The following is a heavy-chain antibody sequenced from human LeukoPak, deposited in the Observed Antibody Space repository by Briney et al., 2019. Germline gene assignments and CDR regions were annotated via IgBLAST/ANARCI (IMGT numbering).Heavy chain of an antibody. J-gene: IGHJ4*02. CDR1: GGTFSSYA. CDR3: ARGIPYDFWSGYSIDY. V-gene: IGHV1-69*13. Sequence: ASVKVSCKASGGTFSSYAISWVRQAPGQGLEWMGGIIPIFGTANYAQKFQGRVTITADESTSTAYMELSSLRSEDTAVYYCARGIPYDFWSGYSIDYWGQGTLVTVSS. D-gene: IGHD3-3*01. CDR2: IIPIFGTA.